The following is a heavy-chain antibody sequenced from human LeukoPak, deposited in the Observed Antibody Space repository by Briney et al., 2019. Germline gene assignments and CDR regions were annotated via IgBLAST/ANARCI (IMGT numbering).Heavy chain of an antibody. CDR3: ARGWLGSSYYYGMDV. CDR2: INHSGGT. D-gene: IGHD1-26*01. J-gene: IGHJ6*02. CDR1: GGSFSGYY. V-gene: IGHV4-34*01. Sequence: SDTLSLTCAVYGGSFSGYYWGWIRQPPGKGLEWIGEINHSGGTNYNPSLKSRVTISVDTSKNQFSLKLSSVTAADTAVYYCARGWLGSSYYYGMDVWGQGTTVTVSS.